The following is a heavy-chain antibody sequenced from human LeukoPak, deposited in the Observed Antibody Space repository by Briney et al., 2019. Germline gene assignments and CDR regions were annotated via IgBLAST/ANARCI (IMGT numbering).Heavy chain of an antibody. CDR2: MNPNSGNT. Sequence: ASVKVSCKASGYTFTSYDINWVRQATGQGLEWMGWMNPNSGNTGYAQKFQGRVTMTRHTSISTAYMELSSLRSEDTAVYYCAAAAGTTKPYYYYYMDVWGKGTTVTVSS. V-gene: IGHV1-8*01. CDR3: AAAAGTTKPYYYYYMDV. D-gene: IGHD1-1*01. CDR1: GYTFTSYD. J-gene: IGHJ6*03.